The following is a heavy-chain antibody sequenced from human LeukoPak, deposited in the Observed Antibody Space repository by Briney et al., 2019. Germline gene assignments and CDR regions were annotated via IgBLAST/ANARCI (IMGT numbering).Heavy chain of an antibody. D-gene: IGHD2-15*01. CDR1: GGSISSSSYY. J-gene: IGHJ5*02. CDR3: ARDKVVVAALCGWFDP. V-gene: IGHV4-39*07. Sequence: SETLSLTCTVSGGSISSSSYYWGWIRQPPGKGLEWIGSIYYSGSTYYNPSLKSRVTISVDTSKNQFSLRLSSVTAADTAVYYCARDKVVVAALCGWFDPWGQGTLVTVSS. CDR2: IYYSGST.